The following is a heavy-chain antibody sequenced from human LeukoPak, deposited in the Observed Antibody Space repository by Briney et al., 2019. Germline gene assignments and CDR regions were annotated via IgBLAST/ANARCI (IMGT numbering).Heavy chain of an antibody. D-gene: IGHD1-14*01. CDR2: IYYSGST. J-gene: IGHJ6*03. CDR1: GGSLSPYY. CDR3: ARDLRNRRAYYYYMDV. V-gene: IGHV4-59*01. Sequence: SETLSLTCTVSGGSLSPYYWGWIRQPPGKGLEWIGYIYYSGSTNYNPSLKSRVTISVDTSKNQFSLKLSSVTAADTAVYYCARDLRNRRAYYYYMDVWGKGTTVTVSS.